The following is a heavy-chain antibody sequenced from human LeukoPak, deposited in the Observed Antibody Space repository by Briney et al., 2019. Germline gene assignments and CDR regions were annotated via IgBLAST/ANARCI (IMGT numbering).Heavy chain of an antibody. Sequence: SSETLSLTCTVSGGSVSNGNYYRSWLRQPPGKALEWIGYIYYTGSTYYNPSLEGRVTISVDTSKNHFSVKLSSVTAADTAVYYCARSQNYYGSGDYWSQGTLVTVSS. V-gene: IGHV4-61*03. CDR2: IYYTGST. CDR1: GGSVSNGNYY. CDR3: ARSQNYYGSGDY. J-gene: IGHJ4*02. D-gene: IGHD3-10*01.